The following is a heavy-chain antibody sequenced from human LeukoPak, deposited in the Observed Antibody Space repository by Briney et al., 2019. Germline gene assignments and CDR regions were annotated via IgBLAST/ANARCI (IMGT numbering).Heavy chain of an antibody. D-gene: IGHD3-3*01. Sequence: PSETLSLTCAVYGGSFSGYYWSWIRQPPGKGLEWIGEINHSGSTNYNPSLKSRVTISVDTSKSQFSLKLSSVTAADTAVYYCARALGPRITIFGVVIIPRWFDPWGQGTLVTVSS. CDR2: INHSGST. V-gene: IGHV4-34*01. CDR1: GGSFSGYY. CDR3: ARALGPRITIFGVVIIPRWFDP. J-gene: IGHJ5*02.